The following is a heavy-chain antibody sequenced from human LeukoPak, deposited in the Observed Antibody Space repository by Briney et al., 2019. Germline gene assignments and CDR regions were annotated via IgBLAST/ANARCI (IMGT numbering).Heavy chain of an antibody. CDR2: IRYSGST. CDR1: GGSINSNTYF. Sequence: WETLSLTCNVSGGSINSNTYFWGWIRRPPGKGLEWIGSIRYSGSTYYNPSLKSRVTISVDTSNNQFSLHLTSLTAADTAVYYCATSDTVSTYNWFDPWGLGTLVTVS. D-gene: IGHD5/OR15-5a*01. J-gene: IGHJ5*02. V-gene: IGHV4-39*01. CDR3: ATSDTVSTYNWFDP.